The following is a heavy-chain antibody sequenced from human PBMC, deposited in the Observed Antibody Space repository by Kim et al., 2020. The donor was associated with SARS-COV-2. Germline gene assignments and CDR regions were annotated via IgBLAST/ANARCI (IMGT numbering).Heavy chain of an antibody. Sequence: KFQGRVPITADESTSPAYMELSSLRSEDTAVYYCARDCSGGSCYSGAFDIWGQGTMVTVSS. D-gene: IGHD2-15*01. J-gene: IGHJ3*02. V-gene: IGHV1-69*01. CDR3: ARDCSGGSCYSGAFDI.